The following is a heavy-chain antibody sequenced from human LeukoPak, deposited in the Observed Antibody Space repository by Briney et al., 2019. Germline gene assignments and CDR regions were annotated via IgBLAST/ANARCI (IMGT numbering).Heavy chain of an antibody. V-gene: IGHV4-39*07. CDR2: IYYSGST. J-gene: IGHJ3*02. Sequence: SETLSLTCTVSGGSISSSSYYWGWIRQPPGKGLEWIGSIYYSGSTYYNPSLKSRVTISVDTSKNQFSLKLSSVTAADTAVYYCARPIRYFDWSNIWDAFDIWGQGTMVTVSS. D-gene: IGHD3-9*01. CDR3: ARPIRYFDWSNIWDAFDI. CDR1: GGSISSSSYY.